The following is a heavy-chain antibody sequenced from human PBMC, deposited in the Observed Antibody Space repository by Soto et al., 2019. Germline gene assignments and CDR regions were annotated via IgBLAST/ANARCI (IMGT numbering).Heavy chain of an antibody. CDR3: ARGREYQLLPRGDWFDP. Sequence: QVQLQESGPGLVKPSQTLSLTCTVSGGSISSGDYYWSWIRQPPGKGLEWIGYIYYSGSTYYNPSLKSRVTISVDTSKNQFSLKLSSVTAADTAVYYCARGREYQLLPRGDWFDPWGQGTLVTVSS. J-gene: IGHJ5*02. D-gene: IGHD2-2*01. CDR1: GGSISSGDYY. CDR2: IYYSGST. V-gene: IGHV4-30-4*01.